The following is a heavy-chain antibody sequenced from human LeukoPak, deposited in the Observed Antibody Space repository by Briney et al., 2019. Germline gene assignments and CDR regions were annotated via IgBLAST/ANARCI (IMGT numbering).Heavy chain of an antibody. CDR1: GYSISSGYH. CDR2: IYHSGST. D-gene: IGHD3-10*01. V-gene: IGHV4-38-2*01. J-gene: IGHJ4*02. Sequence: PSETLSLTCAVSGYSISSGYHWGWIRQPPGKGLEWIGSIYHSGSTYYNPSLKSRVTISVDTSKNQFSLKLSSVTAADTAVYYCARLIYYGSGSEFDYWGQGTLVTVSS. CDR3: ARLIYYGSGSEFDY.